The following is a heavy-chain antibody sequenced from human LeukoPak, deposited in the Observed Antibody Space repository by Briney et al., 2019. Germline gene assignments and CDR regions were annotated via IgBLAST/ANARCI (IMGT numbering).Heavy chain of an antibody. CDR3: ARIGYCSSTSCYDFDY. CDR2: IYPGDSDT. J-gene: IGHJ4*02. Sequence: KPGESLKISCKGSGYSFTSYWIGWVRQMPGKGLEWMGIIYPGDSDTRYSPSLQGQVTISADKSISTAYLQWSSLKASDTAMYYCARIGYCSSTSCYDFDYWGQGTLVTVSS. D-gene: IGHD2-2*01. CDR1: GYSFTSYW. V-gene: IGHV5-51*01.